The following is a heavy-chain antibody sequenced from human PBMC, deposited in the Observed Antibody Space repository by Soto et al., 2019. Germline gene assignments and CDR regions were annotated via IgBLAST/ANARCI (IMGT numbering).Heavy chain of an antibody. Sequence: SETLSLTCAVSGGSISSSNWWSWVRQPPGTGLEWIGEIYHSGSTNYNPSLKSRVTISVDKSKNQFSLKLSSVTAADTAVYYCARAPWEPLYYCGMDFWDQVTTITVSS. J-gene: IGHJ6*02. CDR1: GGSISSSNW. D-gene: IGHD1-26*01. V-gene: IGHV4-4*02. CDR3: ARAPWEPLYYCGMDF. CDR2: IYHSGST.